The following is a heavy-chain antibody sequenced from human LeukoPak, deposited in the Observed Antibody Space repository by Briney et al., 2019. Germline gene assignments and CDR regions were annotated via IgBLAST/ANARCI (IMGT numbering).Heavy chain of an antibody. CDR2: ISSSGSTI. J-gene: IGHJ5*02. V-gene: IGHV3-48*03. Sequence: PGGSLRLSCAASGFTFSSYEMNWVRQAPGKGLEWVSYISSSGSTIYYADSVKGRFTISRDNAKNSLYLQMNSLRAEDTAVYYCAREVLRGSDPWGQGTLVTVSS. D-gene: IGHD4-17*01. CDR1: GFTFSSYE. CDR3: AREVLRGSDP.